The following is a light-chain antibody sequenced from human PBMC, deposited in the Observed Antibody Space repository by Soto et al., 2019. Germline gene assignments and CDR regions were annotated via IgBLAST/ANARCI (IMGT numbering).Light chain of an antibody. CDR1: QSVSSSY. CDR2: GAS. Sequence: EIVLTQSPGTLSLSPGERATLSCRASQSVSSSYLAWYQQKPGQAPRLLIYGASSRATGIPDRFSGSGSGTDFTLTISRLEPEDFAVYYCQQYNNWPLWTFGQGTKV. CDR3: QQYNNWPLWT. J-gene: IGKJ1*01. V-gene: IGKV3-20*01.